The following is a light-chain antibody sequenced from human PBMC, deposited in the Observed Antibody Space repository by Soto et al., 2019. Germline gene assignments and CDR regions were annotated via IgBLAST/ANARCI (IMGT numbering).Light chain of an antibody. CDR3: LQDYTYYT. CDR2: TAS. Sequence: AIQMTQSPSSLSASVGDRVTITCRASQGIRNDLGWYQQKPGKAPKLPIYTASNLQSGVPSRFSGSGSGTEFTLTISSLQPEDFATYYCLQDYTYYTFGPGTKVDIK. V-gene: IGKV1-6*01. CDR1: QGIRND. J-gene: IGKJ3*01.